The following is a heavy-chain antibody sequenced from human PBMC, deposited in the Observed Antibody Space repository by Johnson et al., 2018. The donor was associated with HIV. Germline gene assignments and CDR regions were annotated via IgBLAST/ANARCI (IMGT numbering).Heavy chain of an antibody. CDR3: AVIAVAGGGAFDI. D-gene: IGHD6-19*01. V-gene: IGHV3-9*01. CDR1: GFTFDDYA. CDR2: ISWNSGSI. J-gene: IGHJ3*02. Sequence: VQLVESGGGLVQHGRSLRLSCAASGFTFDDYAMHWVRQAPGKGLEWVSGISWNSGSIGYADSVKGRFTISRANAKNSLYLQMHSLRAEDTALYYCAVIAVAGGGAFDIWGQGTMVTVSS.